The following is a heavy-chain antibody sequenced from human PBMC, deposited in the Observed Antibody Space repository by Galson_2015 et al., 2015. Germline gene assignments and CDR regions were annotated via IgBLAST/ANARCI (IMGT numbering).Heavy chain of an antibody. Sequence: SVKVSCKASGYTFPSYGISWVRQAPGQGLEWMGWISAYNGDTNYAQKFQDRVTVTTDTSTGTAYMELRSLRSDDTAVYYCARDPYTYGYTLRHYFDYWGQGTLVTVSS. CDR1: GYTFPSYG. V-gene: IGHV1-18*01. CDR2: ISAYNGDT. CDR3: ARDPYTYGYTLRHYFDY. D-gene: IGHD5-18*01. J-gene: IGHJ4*02.